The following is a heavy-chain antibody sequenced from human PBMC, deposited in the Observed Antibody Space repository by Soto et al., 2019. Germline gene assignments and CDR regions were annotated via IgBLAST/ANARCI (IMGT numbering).Heavy chain of an antibody. CDR1: GCSVSSGSYY. D-gene: IGHD3-3*01. J-gene: IGHJ6*02. CDR2: IYYSGST. Sequence: SETLSLTCTVSGCSVSSGSYYWSWIRQPPGKGLEWIGYIYYSGSTNYNPSLKSRVTISVDTSKNQFSLKLSSVTAADTAVYYCARGNDFWSRYYYGMDVWGQGTTVTVSS. CDR3: ARGNDFWSRYYYGMDV. V-gene: IGHV4-61*01.